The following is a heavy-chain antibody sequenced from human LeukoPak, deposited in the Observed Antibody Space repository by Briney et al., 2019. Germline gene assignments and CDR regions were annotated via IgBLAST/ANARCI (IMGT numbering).Heavy chain of an antibody. CDR1: GFTFSSYS. CDR3: ASGGYSNYGSVY. Sequence: GGSLRLSCAASGFTFSSYSMNWVRQAPGKGLEWVSSISSSSSYIYYADSVKGRFTISRDNAKNSLYLQMNSLRAEDTAVYYCASGGYSNYGSVYWGQGTLVTVSS. D-gene: IGHD4-11*01. J-gene: IGHJ4*02. CDR2: ISSSSSYI. V-gene: IGHV3-21*01.